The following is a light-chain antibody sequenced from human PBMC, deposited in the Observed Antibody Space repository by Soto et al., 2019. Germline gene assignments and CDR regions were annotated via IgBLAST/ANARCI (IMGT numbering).Light chain of an antibody. CDR3: SSFTSSTTYV. CDR1: SSDVGNYNY. Sequence: QSVLTQSASVSGSPGQSITISCTGTSSDVGNYNYVSWYQQHPGEVPKLIIFNVNNRPSGVSNRFSGSKSGNTASLTISGLQAEDEADYYCSSFTSSTTYVFGPGTKATVL. CDR2: NVN. J-gene: IGLJ1*01. V-gene: IGLV2-14*01.